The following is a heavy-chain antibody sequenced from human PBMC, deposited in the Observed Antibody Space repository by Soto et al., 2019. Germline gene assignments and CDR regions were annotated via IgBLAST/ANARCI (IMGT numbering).Heavy chain of an antibody. D-gene: IGHD1-1*01. CDR3: ARDAYNSYYFDY. J-gene: IGHJ4*02. CDR1: ADSMNDHY. CDR2: ISDSGST. V-gene: IGHV4-59*11. Sequence: NPSETLSLTCTVSADSMNDHYWSWIRQPPGKGLEWIGYISDSGSTNYNPSLRSRVIISVDTSTKSFSLKMSSVTAADTAVYYCARDAYNSYYFDYWGQGALVTVSS.